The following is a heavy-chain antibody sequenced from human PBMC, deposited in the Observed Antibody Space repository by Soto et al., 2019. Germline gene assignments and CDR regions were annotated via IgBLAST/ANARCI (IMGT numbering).Heavy chain of an antibody. Sequence: EVQLVESGGGLVKPGGSLRLSCAASGFTFSSYSMNWVRQAPGKGLEWVSSISSSSSYIYYADSVKGRFTISRDKAKNSLDLQMNSLRAEDTAVYYCAGVVQPYQLLFGACDIWGQGTMVTVSS. CDR1: GFTFSSYS. CDR2: ISSSSSYI. D-gene: IGHD2-2*01. J-gene: IGHJ3*02. CDR3: AGVVQPYQLLFGACDI. V-gene: IGHV3-21*01.